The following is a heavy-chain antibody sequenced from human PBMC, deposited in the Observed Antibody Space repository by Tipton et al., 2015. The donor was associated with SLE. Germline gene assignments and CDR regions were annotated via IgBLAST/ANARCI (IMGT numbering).Heavy chain of an antibody. J-gene: IGHJ3*01. CDR2: IYPRDSDT. D-gene: IGHD1-20*01. CDR3: ARLNNNCGAGFEV. CDR1: GYSFSTYW. V-gene: IGHV5-51*03. Sequence: QLVQSGAVVKKPGESLKISCQGTGYSFSTYWIAWVRQMPGKGLEWMGIIYPRDSDTKYSPSCQGQVTISADKFNNPAYLQWRSLKASDTAIYYCARLNNNCGAGFEVWGHGTVVTVSS.